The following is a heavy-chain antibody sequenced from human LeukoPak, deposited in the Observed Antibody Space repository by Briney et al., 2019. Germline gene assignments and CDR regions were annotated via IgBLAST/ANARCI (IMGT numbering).Heavy chain of an antibody. CDR2: IYSGGST. CDR1: GFTVSSNY. CDR3: AREPGIAAAGGAFDY. D-gene: IGHD6-13*01. V-gene: IGHV3-66*01. J-gene: IGHJ4*02. Sequence: GGSLRLSCAASGFTVSSNYMSWVRQAPGKGLEWVSVIYSGGSTYYADSVKGRFTISRDNSKNTLYLQMNSLGAEDTAVYYCAREPGIAAAGGAFDYWGQGTLVTVSS.